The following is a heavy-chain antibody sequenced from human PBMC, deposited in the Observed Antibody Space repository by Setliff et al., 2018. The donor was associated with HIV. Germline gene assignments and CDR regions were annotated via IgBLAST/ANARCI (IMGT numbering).Heavy chain of an antibody. J-gene: IGHJ4*02. CDR1: GYTFTDYY. CDR2: VDPKNGKT. CDR3: ATLDYYGSQTYNLALHY. V-gene: IGHV1-69-2*01. D-gene: IGHD3-10*01. Sequence: ASVKVSCKASGYTFTDYYMHWVQQAPGKGLEWMGRVDPKNGKTLYAENLRGRITITADTSTDTAYMELNSLRSEDTAMYCCATLDYYGSQTYNLALHYWGQGTLVTVS.